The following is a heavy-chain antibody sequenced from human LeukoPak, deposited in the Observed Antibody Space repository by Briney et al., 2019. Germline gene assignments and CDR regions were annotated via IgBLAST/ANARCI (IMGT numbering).Heavy chain of an antibody. Sequence: SETLSLTCGVSGGSFTNTNYWTWVRQPPGKGLEWIGEVNLQGSTNYNPSLMGRVAIAVDTSENHISLQLTSVTAADTAVYYCARDFDTSGYYFHYWGQGTLVTVSS. V-gene: IGHV4-4*02. J-gene: IGHJ4*02. D-gene: IGHD3-22*01. CDR2: VNLQGST. CDR1: GGSFTNTNY. CDR3: ARDFDTSGYYFHY.